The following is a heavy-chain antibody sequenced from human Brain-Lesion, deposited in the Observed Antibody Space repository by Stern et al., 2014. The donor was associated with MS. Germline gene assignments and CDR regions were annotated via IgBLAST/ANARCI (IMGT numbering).Heavy chain of an antibody. CDR2: FDPEDGET. CDR3: ATLSPGAGGNYYRHFDY. CDR1: GYTLTELS. J-gene: IGHJ4*02. D-gene: IGHD1-26*01. Sequence: SGAEVKKPGASVKVSCKVSGYTLTELSMHWVRQAPRKGLEWMGGFDPEDGETIYAQKFQGRVTMAEDTSTDTAYMELSSLRSEDTAVYYCATLSPGAGGNYYRHFDYWGQGTLVTVSS. V-gene: IGHV1-24*01.